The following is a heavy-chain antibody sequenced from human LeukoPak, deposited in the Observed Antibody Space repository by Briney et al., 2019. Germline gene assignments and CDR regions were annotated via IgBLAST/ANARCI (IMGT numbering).Heavy chain of an antibody. CDR3: ATLPVAGTLDY. V-gene: IGHV3-23*01. CDR1: GFTFSSYA. Sequence: GGSLRLSCAASGFTFSSYAMSWVRQAPGRGLEWVSGISGSGSITLYADSVKGRFAISRDNSKNTLYLQMDSLRPEDTAMFYCATLPVAGTLDYWGQGTLVTVSS. D-gene: IGHD6-19*01. J-gene: IGHJ4*02. CDR2: ISGSGSIT.